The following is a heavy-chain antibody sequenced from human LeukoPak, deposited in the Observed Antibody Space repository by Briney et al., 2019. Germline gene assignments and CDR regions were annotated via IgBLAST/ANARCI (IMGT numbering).Heavy chain of an antibody. CDR3: ASFYYGSGSYYNSHP. D-gene: IGHD3-10*01. CDR2: IIPIFGTA. CDR1: GGTFSSYA. Sequence: SVKVSCKASGGTFSSYAISWVREAPGQGLEWMGGIIPIFGTANYAQKFQGRVTITADKSTSTAYMELSSLRSEDTVVYYCASFYYGSGSYYNSHPWGQGTLVTVSS. V-gene: IGHV1-69*06. J-gene: IGHJ5*02.